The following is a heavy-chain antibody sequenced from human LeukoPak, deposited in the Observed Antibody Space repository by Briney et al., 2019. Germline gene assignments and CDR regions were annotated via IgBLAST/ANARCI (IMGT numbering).Heavy chain of an antibody. V-gene: IGHV1-69*05. Sequence: SVKVSCKASGGTFSSYAISWVRQAPGQGLEWMGGIIPIFGTANYAQQFQGRGTITTDESTSTAYMELSSLRSEDTAVYYCARDLSLRGSPFDYWGQGTLVTVSS. D-gene: IGHD3-16*01. CDR3: ARDLSLRGSPFDY. CDR2: IIPIFGTA. J-gene: IGHJ4*02. CDR1: GGTFSSYA.